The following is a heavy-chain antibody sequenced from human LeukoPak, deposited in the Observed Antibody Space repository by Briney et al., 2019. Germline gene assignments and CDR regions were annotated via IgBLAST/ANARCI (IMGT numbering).Heavy chain of an antibody. V-gene: IGHV1-2*04. CDR2: INPNSGGT. CDR3: ARDQTVGSYGY. Sequence: ASVKVSCKASGYTFTSYYMHWVRQAPGQGLEWMGWINPNSGGTNYAQKFQGWVTMTRDTSISTAYMELSRLRSDDTAVYYCARDQTVGSYGYWGQGTLVTVSS. D-gene: IGHD5-18*01. CDR1: GYTFTSYY. J-gene: IGHJ4*02.